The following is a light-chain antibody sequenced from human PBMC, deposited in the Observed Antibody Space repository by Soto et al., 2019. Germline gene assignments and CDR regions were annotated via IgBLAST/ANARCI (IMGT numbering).Light chain of an antibody. J-gene: IGKJ4*01. V-gene: IGKV1-33*01. CDR2: DAS. CDR1: QDISNY. CDR3: QQYDNLVGLT. Sequence: DIQMTQSPSSLSASVGDRVTITCQASQDISNYLNWYQQKPGKAPKLLIYDASNLETGVPSRFSGSGSGTDFTFTISSLQLEDIATYYCQQYDNLVGLTFGGGTKVEIK.